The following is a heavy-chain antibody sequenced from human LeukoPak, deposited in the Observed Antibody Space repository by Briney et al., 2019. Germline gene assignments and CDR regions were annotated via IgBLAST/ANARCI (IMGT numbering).Heavy chain of an antibody. CDR3: ARASYDSSGYYLPLYFDY. D-gene: IGHD3-22*01. CDR2: IYYSGST. V-gene: IGHV4-59*06. J-gene: IGHJ4*02. Sequence: PSETLSLTCTVSGGSISSYYWSWIRQHPGKGLEWIGYIYYSGSTYYNPSLKSRVTISVDTSKNQFSLKLSSVTAADTAVYYCARASYDSSGYYLPLYFDYWGQGTLVTVSS. CDR1: GGSISSYY.